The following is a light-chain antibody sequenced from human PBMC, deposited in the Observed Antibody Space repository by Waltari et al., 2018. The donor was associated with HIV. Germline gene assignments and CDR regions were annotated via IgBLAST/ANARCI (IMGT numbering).Light chain of an antibody. J-gene: IGLJ2*01. V-gene: IGLV4-69*01. CDR2: VNSDGSH. CDR3: QAWTTGIVL. CDR1: SGHINYA. Sequence: QLVLTQSPSASASLRASVKLTCTLRSGHINYAIAWHQHRPEKGPRYWMRVNSDGSHIKGDGIPVRFSGSSYGAERYLSSSSLQAEDEADYYCQAWTTGIVLFGGGTKLTVL.